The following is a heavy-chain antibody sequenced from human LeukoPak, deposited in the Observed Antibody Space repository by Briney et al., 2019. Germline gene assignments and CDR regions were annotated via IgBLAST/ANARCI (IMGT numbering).Heavy chain of an antibody. CDR3: AKEGCSRGYYSYYYMDV. CDR1: GFTFSSYS. Sequence: GGSLRLSCAASGFTFSSYSMNWVRQAPGKGLEWVAFIRYDGSNKYYADSVKGRFTISRDNSKNTLYLQMNSLRAEDTAVYYCAKEGCSRGYYSYYYMDVWGKGTTVTVSS. J-gene: IGHJ6*03. V-gene: IGHV3-30*02. D-gene: IGHD6-13*01. CDR2: IRYDGSNK.